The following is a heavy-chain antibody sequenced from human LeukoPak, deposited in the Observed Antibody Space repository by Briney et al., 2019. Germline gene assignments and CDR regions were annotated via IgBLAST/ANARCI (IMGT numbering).Heavy chain of an antibody. CDR1: GYSISSGYF. CDR2: FYHSGIT. Sequence: SETLSLTCTVSGYSISSGYFWGWIRQPPGKGLEWIGSFYHSGITYYNPSLKSRVTISVEMSKNQFSLKLSSVTAADTAVYYCARDLVAARRFDYWGQGTLVTVSS. D-gene: IGHD6-6*01. J-gene: IGHJ4*02. CDR3: ARDLVAARRFDY. V-gene: IGHV4-38-2*02.